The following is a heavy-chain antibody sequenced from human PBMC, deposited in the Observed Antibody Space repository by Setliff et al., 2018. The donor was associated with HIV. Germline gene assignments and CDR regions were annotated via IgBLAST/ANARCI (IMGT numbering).Heavy chain of an antibody. Sequence: PSETLSLTCAVSGYSISSGYYWSWIRQPPGKGLEWIGEINHSGSTNYNPSLKSRVTISVDTSKNQFSLKLSSVTAADTAVYYCARGECSGGSCYPPDYWGQGTLVTVSS. D-gene: IGHD2-15*01. CDR1: GYSISSGYY. CDR2: INHSGST. V-gene: IGHV4-34*01. J-gene: IGHJ4*02. CDR3: ARGECSGGSCYPPDY.